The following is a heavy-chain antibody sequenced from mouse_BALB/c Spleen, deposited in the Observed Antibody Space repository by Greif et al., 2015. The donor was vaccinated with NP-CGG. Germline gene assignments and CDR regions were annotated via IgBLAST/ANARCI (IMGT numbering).Heavy chain of an antibody. CDR3: AGEYGNYFDY. J-gene: IGHJ2*01. V-gene: IGHV7-3*02. D-gene: IGHD2-10*02. Sequence: EVMLVESGGGLVQPGGSLRLSCATSGFTFTDYYMSWVRQPPGKALEWLGFIRNKANGYTTEYSASVKGRFTISRDNSQSILYLQMNTLRAEDSATYYCAGEYGNYFDYWGQGTTLTVSS. CDR1: GFTFTDYY. CDR2: IRNKANGYTT.